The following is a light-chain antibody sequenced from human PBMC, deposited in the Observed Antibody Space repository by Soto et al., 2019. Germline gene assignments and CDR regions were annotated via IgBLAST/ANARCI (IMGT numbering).Light chain of an antibody. V-gene: IGKV3-11*01. Sequence: TVLTQSPATMSLSPGDRVTLSCRASQTVYNYLGWYQQKPGQAPRLLIFDASHRATGIPARFSGSGSGTDFTLTISSLEPEDFAVYYCQHRATWPITFGQGTRLEI. CDR2: DAS. CDR3: QHRATWPIT. CDR1: QTVYNY. J-gene: IGKJ5*01.